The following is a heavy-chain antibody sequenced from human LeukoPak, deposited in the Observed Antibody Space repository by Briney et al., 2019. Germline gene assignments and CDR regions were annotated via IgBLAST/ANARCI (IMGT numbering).Heavy chain of an antibody. D-gene: IGHD7-27*01. CDR3: ARQLTGDPVDY. Sequence: GGSLGLSCAALGFTFSSFALLGVGRARGRGWGGVAVISYDGSNTHYADSVKSRFTISRDNSKNTLYLQMNSLRAEDTAVYYCARQLTGDPVDYWGQGTLVTVSS. V-gene: IGHV3-30*04. J-gene: IGHJ4*02. CDR1: GFTFSSFA. CDR2: ISYDGSNT.